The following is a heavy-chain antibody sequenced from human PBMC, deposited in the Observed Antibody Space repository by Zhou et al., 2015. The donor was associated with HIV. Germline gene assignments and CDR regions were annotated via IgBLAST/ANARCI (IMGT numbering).Heavy chain of an antibody. Sequence: EVVLVESGGGLVKPGRSLRLSCAASGFTFNSAWMIWVRQAPGKGLEWVGRIKSKTDGGTTDYVAPVKGRFTISRDDSKYTLYLQMNSLKTEDTAVYWCTTGGDFVAVVDARDVWGQGTTVTVSS. CDR2: IKSKTDGGTT. V-gene: IGHV3-15*01. CDR3: TTGGDFVAVVDARDV. CDR1: GFTFNSAW. J-gene: IGHJ6*02. D-gene: IGHD2-15*01.